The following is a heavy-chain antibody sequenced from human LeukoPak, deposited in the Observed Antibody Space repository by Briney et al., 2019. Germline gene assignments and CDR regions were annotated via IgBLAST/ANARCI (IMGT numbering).Heavy chain of an antibody. CDR3: AGYCSSTSCPGY. Sequence: SGGSLRLSCAASGFTFSSYSMNWVRQAPGKGLEWVSSISSSSSYIYYADSVKGRFTISRDNAKNSLYLQMNSLRAEDTAVYYCAGYCSSTSCPGYWGQGTLVTVSS. V-gene: IGHV3-21*01. CDR2: ISSSSSYI. CDR1: GFTFSSYS. D-gene: IGHD2-2*01. J-gene: IGHJ4*02.